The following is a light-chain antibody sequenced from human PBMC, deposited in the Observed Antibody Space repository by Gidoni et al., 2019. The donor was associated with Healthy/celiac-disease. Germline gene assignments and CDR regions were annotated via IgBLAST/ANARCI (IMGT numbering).Light chain of an antibody. CDR1: QDISNY. CDR3: QQYDNLPT. V-gene: IGKV1-33*01. Sequence: IQMTQSPSSLPAAVGDSVTITCQASQDISNYLNWYQHEPGKAPTLLIYDASNLATGVPSRFSGSGSGTDFTFTISILQPEDIAAYYCQQYDNLPTFGGGTKVEIK. CDR2: DAS. J-gene: IGKJ4*01.